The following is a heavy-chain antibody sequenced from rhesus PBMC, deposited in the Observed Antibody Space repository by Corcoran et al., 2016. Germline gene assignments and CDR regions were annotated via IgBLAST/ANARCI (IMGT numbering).Heavy chain of an antibody. Sequence: QVQLQESGPGLVKPSETLSLTCGVSGYSIRSNYWNWIRQPPGKGLEWIGSIYGSGGGNYLNPSLKSRVTLSVDTSKNQFSLKLSSVTAADTAMYYCASWSDYSDYFDYWGQGVLVTVSS. CDR1: GYSIRSNY. V-gene: IGHV4S14*01. J-gene: IGHJ4*01. D-gene: IGHD3-22*01. CDR3: ASWSDYSDYFDY. CDR2: IYGSGGGN.